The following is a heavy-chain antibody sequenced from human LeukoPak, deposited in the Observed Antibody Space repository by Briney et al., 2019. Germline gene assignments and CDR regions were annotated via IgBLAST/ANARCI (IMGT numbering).Heavy chain of an antibody. CDR1: GFTFSTYG. J-gene: IGHJ6*03. Sequence: GGTLRLSCAASGFTFSTYGMNWVRQAPGKGLEWVSAISGSGGSTYYADSVKGRFTISRDNSKNTLYLQMNSLRAEDTAVYYCAKLGYYGSGSFHYYYYYMDVWGKGTTVTISS. CDR2: ISGSGGST. CDR3: AKLGYYGSGSFHYYYYYMDV. V-gene: IGHV3-23*01. D-gene: IGHD3-10*01.